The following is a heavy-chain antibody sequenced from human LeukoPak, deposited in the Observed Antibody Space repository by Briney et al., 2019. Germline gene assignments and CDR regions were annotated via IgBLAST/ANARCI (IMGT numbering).Heavy chain of an antibody. Sequence: PSETLSLTCTVSGGSVSSTTYYWSWIRQPPGKGLEWIASINYSGSTYYHPSLKSRVTISVDTSENQFSLKLSSVTAADTAVYYCARYVVYGSGKYYFDYWGQGTLVTVSS. J-gene: IGHJ4*02. D-gene: IGHD3-10*01. CDR3: ARYVVYGSGKYYFDY. V-gene: IGHV4-39*01. CDR2: INYSGST. CDR1: GGSVSSTTYY.